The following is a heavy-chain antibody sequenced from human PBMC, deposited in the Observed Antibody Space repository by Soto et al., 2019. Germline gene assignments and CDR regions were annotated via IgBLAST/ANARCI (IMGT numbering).Heavy chain of an antibody. CDR2: IWYDGSNK. J-gene: IGHJ5*02. D-gene: IGHD2-2*01. Sequence: GGSLRLSCAASGFTFSNYGMHWVRQAPGKGLEWVAVIWYDGSNKYYADSVKGRFTISRDDSKNTLYPQMNSLRAEDTAVYYCARDSYPQLLSRYNWFDPWGQGTLVTVS. CDR1: GFTFSNYG. V-gene: IGHV3-33*01. CDR3: ARDSYPQLLSRYNWFDP.